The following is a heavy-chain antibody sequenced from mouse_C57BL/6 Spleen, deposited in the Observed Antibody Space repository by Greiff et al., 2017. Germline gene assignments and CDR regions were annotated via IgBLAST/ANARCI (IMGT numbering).Heavy chain of an antibody. D-gene: IGHD1-1*01. CDR2: IYPGSGST. CDR3: ARKDYGSSYAWFAY. Sequence: QVQLQQPGAELVKPGASVKMSCKASGYTFTSYWITWVKQRPGQGLEWIGDIYPGSGSTNYNEKFKSKATLTVDTSSSTAYMQFSSLTSEDSAVYYCARKDYGSSYAWFAYWGQGTLVTVSA. CDR1: GYTFTSYW. J-gene: IGHJ3*01. V-gene: IGHV1-55*01.